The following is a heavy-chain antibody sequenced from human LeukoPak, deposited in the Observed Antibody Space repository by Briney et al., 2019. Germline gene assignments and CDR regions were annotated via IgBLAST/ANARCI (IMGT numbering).Heavy chain of an antibody. CDR1: GGSISSYY. D-gene: IGHD3-10*01. CDR2: IYYSGST. J-gene: IGHJ4*02. V-gene: IGHV4-59*08. Sequence: LETLSLACTVSGGSISSYYWSWIRQPPGKGLEWIGYIYYSGSTNYNPSLKSRVTISVDTSKNQFSLKLSSVTAADTAVYYCARTLTQGYYDSGSYYSDYWGQGTLVTVSS. CDR3: ARTLTQGYYDSGSYYSDY.